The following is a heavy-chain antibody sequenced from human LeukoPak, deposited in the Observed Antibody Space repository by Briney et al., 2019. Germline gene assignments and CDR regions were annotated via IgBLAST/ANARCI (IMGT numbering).Heavy chain of an antibody. Sequence: VASVKVSCKASGYTFTGYYMHWVRQAPGQGLEWMGWINPNSGGTNYAQKFQGRVTMTRDTSISTAYMELSRLRSDDTAVYYCARGGSAKYSSSSRLGYWGQGTLVTVSS. J-gene: IGHJ4*02. CDR1: GYTFTGYY. CDR3: ARGGSAKYSSSSRLGY. V-gene: IGHV1-2*02. CDR2: INPNSGGT. D-gene: IGHD6-6*01.